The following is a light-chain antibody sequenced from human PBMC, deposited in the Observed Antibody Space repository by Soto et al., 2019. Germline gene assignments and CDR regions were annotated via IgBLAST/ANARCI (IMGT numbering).Light chain of an antibody. J-gene: IGLJ1*01. CDR2: EVS. Sequence: QSALTQPASVSGSPGQSIAISCTGTSSDVGGYNYVSWYQQHPGKAPKLMIHEVSNRPSGVSDRFSGSKSGNTASLTISRLQADDEADYYFSSHTSYSTRVFGTGTKVNVL. CDR1: SSDVGGYNY. V-gene: IGLV2-14*01. CDR3: SSHTSYSTRV.